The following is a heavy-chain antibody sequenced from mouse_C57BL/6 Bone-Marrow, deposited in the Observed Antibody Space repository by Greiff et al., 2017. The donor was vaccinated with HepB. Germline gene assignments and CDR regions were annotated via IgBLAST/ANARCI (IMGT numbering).Heavy chain of an antibody. CDR3: ARQGGYYGSSYGYFDV. V-gene: IGHV5-12*01. Sequence: EVQLVESGGGLVQPGGSLKLSCAASGFTFSDYYMYWVRQTPEKRLEWVTYISNGGGSTYYPDTVKGRFTISRDNAKNTLYLQMSRLKSEDTAMYYCARQGGYYGSSYGYFDVWGTGTTVTVSS. D-gene: IGHD1-1*01. CDR2: ISNGGGST. J-gene: IGHJ1*03. CDR1: GFTFSDYY.